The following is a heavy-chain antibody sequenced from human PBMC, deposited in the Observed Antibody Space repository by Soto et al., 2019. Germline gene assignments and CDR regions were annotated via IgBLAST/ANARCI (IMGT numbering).Heavy chain of an antibody. V-gene: IGHV3-23*01. Sequence: GGSLRLSCAASGFTFSSYAMSWVRQAPGKGLEWVSAISGSGGSTYYADSVKGRFTISRDNSKNTLYLQMNSLRAEDRAVYYCAKDIWGVPAAMMKPKEESTAMAFGGGSSFDYWGQGTLVTVSS. CDR2: ISGSGGST. CDR3: AKDIWGVPAAMMKPKEESTAMAFGGGSSFDY. J-gene: IGHJ4*02. CDR1: GFTFSSYA. D-gene: IGHD2-2*01.